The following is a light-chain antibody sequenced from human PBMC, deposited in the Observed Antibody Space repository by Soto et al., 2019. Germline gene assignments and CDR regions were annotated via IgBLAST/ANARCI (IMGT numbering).Light chain of an antibody. V-gene: IGKV1-5*03. CDR3: QQYNSYLWT. CDR2: KAS. Sequence: DIQMTQSPSTLSASVGDRVTITCRASQSISSWLAWYQQKPGKAPKLLIYKASSLKSGVPSRFSGRGSGTEFTLTISSLQPDDFATYYCQQYNSYLWTFGQGTKVEIK. CDR1: QSISSW. J-gene: IGKJ1*01.